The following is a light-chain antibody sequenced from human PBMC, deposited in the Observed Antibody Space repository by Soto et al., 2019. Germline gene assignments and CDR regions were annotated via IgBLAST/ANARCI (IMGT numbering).Light chain of an antibody. CDR1: SSNIGSNY. V-gene: IGLV1-47*02. Sequence: QSVLTQPPSASGTPGQRVTISCSGSSSNIGSNYVYWYQQLPGTAPKLLIYSNNQRPSGVPDRFSGSKSGTSASLAISGLRSEDEADYYCAAWDDSLSGYVVFGGGIKLTVL. CDR2: SNN. J-gene: IGLJ2*01. CDR3: AAWDDSLSGYVV.